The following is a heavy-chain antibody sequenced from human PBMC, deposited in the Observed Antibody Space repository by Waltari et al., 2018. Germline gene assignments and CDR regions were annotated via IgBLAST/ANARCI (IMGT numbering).Heavy chain of an antibody. CDR3: VGTPHWYYFDY. V-gene: IGHV3-7*01. D-gene: IGHD2-8*02. CDR2: IKEDGSAK. Sequence: EVQLVESGGDLVQPGGSLGLSCTASGFRLRRYWMSWVRQAPGKGPEWVANIKEDGSAKYYVDSVKGRFTISRDNAKNSLYLQMNNLRVEDTALYYCVGTPHWYYFDYWGPGTLVTVSS. J-gene: IGHJ4*02. CDR1: GFRLRRYW.